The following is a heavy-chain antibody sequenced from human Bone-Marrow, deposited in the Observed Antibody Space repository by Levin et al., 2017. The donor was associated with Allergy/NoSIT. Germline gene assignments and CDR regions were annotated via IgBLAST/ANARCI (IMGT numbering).Heavy chain of an antibody. J-gene: IGHJ6*02. V-gene: IGHV4-39*07. Sequence: KPGGSLRLSCTVSGGSISTSSYYWGWIRQPPGKGLEWIGNIYYSGSTYYTPSLRSRVTISVDTSKNQFSLRVSSVTAADTAVYYCARDEMVHEIQYYYGVDVWGQGTTVTVSS. CDR2: IYYSGST. D-gene: IGHD2-8*01. CDR1: GGSISTSSYY. CDR3: ARDEMVHEIQYYYGVDV.